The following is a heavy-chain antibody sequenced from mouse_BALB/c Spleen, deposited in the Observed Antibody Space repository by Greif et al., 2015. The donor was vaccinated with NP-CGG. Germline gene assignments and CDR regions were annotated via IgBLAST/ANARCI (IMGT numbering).Heavy chain of an antibody. Sequence: VKLVESGPGLVQPSQSLSITCTVSGFSLTSYGVHWVRQSPGKGLEWLGVIWSGGSTDYNAAFISRLSISKDNSKSXVFFKMNSLQANDTAIYYCARREYGNYVWFAYWGQGTLVTVSA. V-gene: IGHV2-2*02. D-gene: IGHD2-10*02. J-gene: IGHJ3*01. CDR2: IWSGGST. CDR1: GFSLTSYG. CDR3: ARREYGNYVWFAY.